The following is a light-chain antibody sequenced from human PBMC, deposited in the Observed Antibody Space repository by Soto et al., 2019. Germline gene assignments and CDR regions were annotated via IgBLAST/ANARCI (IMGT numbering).Light chain of an antibody. J-gene: IGKJ2*01. CDR2: DAS. CDR1: QSVSRY. Sequence: EIVLTQSPATLALSPGERAALSCRASQSVSRYLAWYQQKPGQAPRLLIYDASNRATGVPARFSGRGSGTDFTLTISSLEPEDFAVYYCQQRTNWLYTFGQGTKLEIK. V-gene: IGKV3-11*01. CDR3: QQRTNWLYT.